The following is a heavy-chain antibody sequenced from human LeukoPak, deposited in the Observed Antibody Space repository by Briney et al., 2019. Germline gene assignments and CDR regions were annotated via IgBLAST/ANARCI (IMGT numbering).Heavy chain of an antibody. J-gene: IGHJ3*02. CDR2: TFYRSKWYS. Sequence: SQTPSLTCALSGDSVSGDSTAWEWIRQSPSRGLEWLGRTFYRSKWYSDYAVSVKSRITINPDASKNQFSLQLSSVTPEDAAMYYCPKGRDGILGALDIWGQGTTVTVSS. V-gene: IGHV6-1*01. D-gene: IGHD1-14*01. CDR3: PKGRDGILGALDI. CDR1: GDSVSGDSTA.